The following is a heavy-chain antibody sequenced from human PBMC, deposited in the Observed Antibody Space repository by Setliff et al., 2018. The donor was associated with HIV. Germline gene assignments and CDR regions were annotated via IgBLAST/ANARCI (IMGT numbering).Heavy chain of an antibody. J-gene: IGHJ4*02. Sequence: SETLSLTCSVSGGSINRGTYYWTWIRQSAGKGLEWIGHIYITGDTDYNPSLKGRVTMSVDTSKNQFSLNLTSVTAADTAVYYCARGRFVGFDYWGQGTLVTVSS. V-gene: IGHV4-61*09. CDR1: GGSINRGTYY. CDR2: IYITGDT. D-gene: IGHD3-16*02. CDR3: ARGRFVGFDY.